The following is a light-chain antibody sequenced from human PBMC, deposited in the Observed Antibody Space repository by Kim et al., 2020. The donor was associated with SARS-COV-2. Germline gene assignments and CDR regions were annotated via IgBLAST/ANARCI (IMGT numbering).Light chain of an antibody. CDR3: QQYGSYTQT. CDR2: KAS. J-gene: IGKJ2*01. Sequence: SASVGDRVTITGRASNSISSYLAWYQQKPGKAPNLLIDKASSLESGVPSRFSGSGSGTEFTLSISSLQPDDFSTYYCQQYGSYTQTFGQGTKLEI. CDR1: NSISSY. V-gene: IGKV1-5*03.